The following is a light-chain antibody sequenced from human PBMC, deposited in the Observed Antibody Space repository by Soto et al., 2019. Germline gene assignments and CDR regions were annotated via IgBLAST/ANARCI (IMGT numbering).Light chain of an antibody. CDR2: GTS. J-gene: IGKJ1*01. CDR1: HFISTNY. V-gene: IGKV3-20*01. Sequence: EFVLTQSPVTLSLSPGERATLSCRASHFISTNYLAWYQQRSGQAPRLLIYGTSTRATGIPDRFSGSGSGTGFTLTISRLEPEDFAVYFCQQYVTSPTWTFGYGTSVDIK. CDR3: QQYVTSPTWT.